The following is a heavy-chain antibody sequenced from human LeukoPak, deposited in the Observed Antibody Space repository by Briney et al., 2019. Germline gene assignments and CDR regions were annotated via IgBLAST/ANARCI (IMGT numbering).Heavy chain of an antibody. Sequence: GESLKISCKGPRHSFHSQWIGWVRQMPGKGLEWMGIIYPDDSDTRYSPSFQGQVTISADKSISTAYLQWNSLEASDSAMYYCARQMSRGRTYWGQGTLVTVSS. CDR3: ARQMSRGRTY. D-gene: IGHD3-16*01. CDR2: IYPDDSDT. V-gene: IGHV5-51*01. CDR1: RHSFHSQW. J-gene: IGHJ4*02.